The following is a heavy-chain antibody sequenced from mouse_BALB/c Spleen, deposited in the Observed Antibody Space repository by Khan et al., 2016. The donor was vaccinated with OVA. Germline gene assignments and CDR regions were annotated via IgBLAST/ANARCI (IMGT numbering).Heavy chain of an antibody. V-gene: IGHV1-5*01. CDR2: IYPGNSDT. CDR1: GSTFTSYW. CDR3: TCDGYFVGWFAY. J-gene: IGHJ3*01. Sequence: VQLKESGTALARPGASVKMSCKASGSTFTSYWIHWVKQRPGQGLEWIGAIYPGNSDTSYNQRFKGKAKLTAVTSTSTAYMELSSLTNEDSAVYYCTCDGYFVGWFAYWGQGTLVTVSA. D-gene: IGHD2-3*01.